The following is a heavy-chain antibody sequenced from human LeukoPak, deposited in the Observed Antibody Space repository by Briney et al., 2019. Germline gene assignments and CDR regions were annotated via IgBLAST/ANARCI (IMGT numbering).Heavy chain of an antibody. J-gene: IGHJ4*02. CDR2: IYYSGST. D-gene: IGHD6-19*01. CDR1: GDSVSSSSYY. V-gene: IGHV4-61*01. Sequence: SETLSLTCTVSGDSVSSSSYYWSWIRQPPGKGLEWIGYIYYSGSTNYNPSLKSRVTISVDTSKNQFSLKLSSVTAADTAVYYCARVPGYSSGWYDYWGQGTLVTVSS. CDR3: ARVPGYSSGWYDY.